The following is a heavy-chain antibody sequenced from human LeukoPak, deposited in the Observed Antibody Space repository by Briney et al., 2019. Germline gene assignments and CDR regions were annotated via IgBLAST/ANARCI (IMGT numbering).Heavy chain of an antibody. Sequence: SETLSLTCAVYGGSFSGYYWSWIRQPPGKGLEWIGEINHSGSTNYNPSLKSRVTISVDTSKNQFSLKLSSVTAADTAVYYCAKDSALAQAVMFELWGQGTLVTVSS. CDR3: AKDSALAQAVMFEL. V-gene: IGHV4-34*01. D-gene: IGHD2-21*01. CDR2: INHSGST. CDR1: GGSFSGYY. J-gene: IGHJ4*02.